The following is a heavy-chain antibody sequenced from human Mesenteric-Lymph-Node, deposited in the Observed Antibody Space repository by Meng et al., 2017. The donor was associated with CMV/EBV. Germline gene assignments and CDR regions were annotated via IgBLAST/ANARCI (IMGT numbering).Heavy chain of an antibody. CDR3: TTTTGKPDY. Sequence: LSCADSGFTFSGSAMHWVRQASGKGLEWVGRIRSKANSYATAYAASVKGRFTISRDDSKNTAYLQMNSLKTEDTAVYYCTTTTGKPDYWGQGTLVTVSS. CDR2: IRSKANSYAT. D-gene: IGHD1-7*01. CDR1: GFTFSGSA. V-gene: IGHV3-73*01. J-gene: IGHJ4*02.